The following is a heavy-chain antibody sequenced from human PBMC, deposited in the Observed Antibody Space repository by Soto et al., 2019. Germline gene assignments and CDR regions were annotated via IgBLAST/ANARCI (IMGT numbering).Heavy chain of an antibody. J-gene: IGHJ5*01. CDR2: IYYSGST. Sequence: SETLSLTCTVSGGSISSYYWSWIRQPPGKGLEWIGYIYYSGSTNYNPSLKSRVTISVDTSKNQFSMKLNSVTAADTAVFYCARLVVPVLAPSSPNWFDPWGQGTMVTVSS. V-gene: IGHV4-59*08. D-gene: IGHD2-2*01. CDR1: GGSISSYY. CDR3: ARLVVPVLAPSSPNWFDP.